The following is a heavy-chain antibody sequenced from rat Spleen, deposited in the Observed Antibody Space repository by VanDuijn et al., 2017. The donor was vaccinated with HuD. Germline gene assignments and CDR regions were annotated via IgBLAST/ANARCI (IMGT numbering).Heavy chain of an antibody. Sequence: EVHLVETGGGLVQPGESLKLSCVASGFTFSSYWMYWIRQAPGEGLEWISSISPDGGSTYYPDSVKGRFTISRDNAENTVYLQMNSLRSEDTATYYCGKDMNYYSTYPFYVMGAWGQGASVTVSS. D-gene: IGHD1-2*01. CDR1: GFTFSSYW. J-gene: IGHJ4*01. V-gene: IGHV5-58*01. CDR2: ISPDGGST. CDR3: GKDMNYYSTYPFYVMGA.